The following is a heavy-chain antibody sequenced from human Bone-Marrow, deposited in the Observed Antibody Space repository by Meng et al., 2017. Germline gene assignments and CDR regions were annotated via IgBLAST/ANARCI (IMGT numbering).Heavy chain of an antibody. CDR2: INTDASIT. J-gene: IGHJ4*02. Sequence: GGSLRLSCAASGFTFSSYNMHWVRQTPGEGLVWVSRINTDASITTYADSVKGRFTISRDDAKNTVYLQMNSLRAEDTAVYYCARERLDIEAAAALGYFDYWGQGTLVTVSS. CDR1: GFTFSSYN. D-gene: IGHD6-13*01. CDR3: ARERLDIEAAAALGYFDY. V-gene: IGHV3-74*03.